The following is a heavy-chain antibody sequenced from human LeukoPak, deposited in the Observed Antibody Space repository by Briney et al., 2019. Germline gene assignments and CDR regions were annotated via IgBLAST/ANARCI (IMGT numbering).Heavy chain of an antibody. CDR1: GYTFTSYY. CDR2: INPSGGST. Sequence: ASVKVSCKASGYTFTSYYMHWVRQAPGQGLEWMGIINPSGGSTSYAQKFQGRVTMTRNTSISTAYMELSSLRSEDTAVYYCARGVVRGVIGFYYYYYMDVWGKGTTVTISS. V-gene: IGHV1-46*01. D-gene: IGHD3-10*01. J-gene: IGHJ6*03. CDR3: ARGVVRGVIGFYYYYYMDV.